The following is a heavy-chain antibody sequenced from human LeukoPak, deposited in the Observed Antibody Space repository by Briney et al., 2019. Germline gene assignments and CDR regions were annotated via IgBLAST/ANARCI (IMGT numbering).Heavy chain of an antibody. V-gene: IGHV3-48*01. Sequence: GGSLRLSCGASGFMLSPYSMNWVRQAPGKGLEWVSYISSSSNNIYYADSVKGRFTISRDNAKNSLYLQMNSLRAEDTAVYYCARDGWYSGSYDAFDVWGQGTMVTVSS. D-gene: IGHD1-26*01. CDR1: GFMLSPYS. CDR2: ISSSSNNI. J-gene: IGHJ3*01. CDR3: ARDGWYSGSYDAFDV.